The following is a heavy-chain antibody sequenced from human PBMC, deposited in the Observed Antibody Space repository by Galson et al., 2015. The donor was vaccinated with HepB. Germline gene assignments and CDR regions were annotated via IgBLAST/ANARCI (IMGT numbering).Heavy chain of an antibody. D-gene: IGHD6-13*01. CDR3: ARYVIRSRAAAGTYYYYGMDV. Sequence: SLRLSCAASGFTFSSYSMNWVRQAPGKGLEWVSSISSSIRYIYYAYSVKGRFTISRDNAKNSLYLQMNSLRAEDTAVYYCARYVIRSRAAAGTYYYYGMDVWGQGTTVTVSS. CDR2: ISSSIRYI. V-gene: IGHV3-21*01. CDR1: GFTFSSYS. J-gene: IGHJ6*02.